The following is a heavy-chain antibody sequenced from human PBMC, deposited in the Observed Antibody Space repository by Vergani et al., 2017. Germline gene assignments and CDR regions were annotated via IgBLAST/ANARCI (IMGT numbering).Heavy chain of an antibody. CDR1: GFTFSSYS. D-gene: IGHD6-6*01. J-gene: IGHJ2*01. CDR2: ISSSSSTI. CDR3: ARDRAGAARYWYFDL. V-gene: IGHV3-48*01. Sequence: EVQLVESGGGLVQPGGSLRLSCAASGFTFSSYSMNWVRQAPGKGLEWVSYISSSSSTIYYADSVKGRFTISRDNAKNSRYLQMNSLRAEDTAVYYCARDRAGAARYWYFDLWGRGTLVTVSS.